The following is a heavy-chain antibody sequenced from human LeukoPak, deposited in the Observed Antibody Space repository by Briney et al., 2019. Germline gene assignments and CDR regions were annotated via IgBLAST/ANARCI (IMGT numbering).Heavy chain of an antibody. V-gene: IGHV1-18*01. J-gene: IGHJ4*01. CDR3: ARMGSENGDYVVNY. D-gene: IGHD4-17*01. Sequence: ASVKVSCKAAGYSFTSYGIGWVREAHGQGLEWMGWISACSGSANYAQKLQGRGTMTPSTSTSTASIELRSLRSDDPAVYSCARMGSENGDYVVNYWGHGTLVTVS. CDR2: ISACSGSA. CDR1: GYSFTSYG.